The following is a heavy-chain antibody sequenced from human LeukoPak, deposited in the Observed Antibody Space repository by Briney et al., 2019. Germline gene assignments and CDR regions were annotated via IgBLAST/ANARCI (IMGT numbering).Heavy chain of an antibody. J-gene: IGHJ5*02. CDR1: GYTFTSYA. Sequence: ASVKVSCKASGYTFTSYAMHWVRQAPGQRLEWMGWINAGNGNTKYSQKFQGRVTITRDTSASTAYMELSSLRSEDTAVYYCARSVTMVRGVSNWFDPWGQGTLVTVSS. CDR2: INAGNGNT. CDR3: ARSVTMVRGVSNWFDP. V-gene: IGHV1-3*01. D-gene: IGHD3-10*01.